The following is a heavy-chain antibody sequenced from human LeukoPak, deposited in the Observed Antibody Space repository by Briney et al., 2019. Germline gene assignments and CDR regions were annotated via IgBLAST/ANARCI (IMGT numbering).Heavy chain of an antibody. CDR1: GYSFTNYW. CDR3: ARHERQWQNQNYYYYMDV. D-gene: IGHD6-19*01. Sequence: GESLKISCKGGGYSFTNYWIVWVRQMPGKGLEWMGVIYYDDSETQYSPSFQGQVTISVDKSISTVYLQWSALKASDSAIYYCARHERQWQNQNYYYYMDVWGKGTTVTISS. CDR2: IYYDDSET. J-gene: IGHJ6*03. V-gene: IGHV5-51*01.